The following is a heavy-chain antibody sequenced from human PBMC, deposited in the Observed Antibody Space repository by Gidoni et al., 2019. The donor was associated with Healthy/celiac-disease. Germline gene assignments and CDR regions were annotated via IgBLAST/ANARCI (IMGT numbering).Heavy chain of an antibody. V-gene: IGHV3-7*01. CDR1: GFTFSSYW. CDR2: IKQAGSEK. J-gene: IGHJ4*02. CDR3: ARDQLWLIDY. Sequence: EVQLVESGGGLVKQGGSLRLSCAASGFTFSSYWVSWVRQGPGKGLEWVSNIKQAGSEKYYVDSVKGRFTISRDNAKNSLYLQMNSLRAEDTAVYYCARDQLWLIDYWGQGTLVTVSS. D-gene: IGHD5-18*01.